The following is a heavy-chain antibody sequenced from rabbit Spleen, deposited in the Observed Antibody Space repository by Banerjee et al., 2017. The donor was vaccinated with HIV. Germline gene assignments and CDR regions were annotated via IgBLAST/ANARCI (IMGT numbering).Heavy chain of an antibody. Sequence: QEQLVESGGGLVQPGASLTLTCTASGFSFSSSYDMCWVRQATGKGLEWIGTIWTGSTSITWYANWALGRFTISKTSSTTVTLQLNSLTAADTATYFCARDPNYASGHYIYSFWGQGTLVTVS. CDR1: GFSFSSSYD. J-gene: IGHJ3*01. D-gene: IGHD1-1*01. V-gene: IGHV1S45*01. CDR3: ARDPNYASGHYIYSF. CDR2: IWTGSTSIT.